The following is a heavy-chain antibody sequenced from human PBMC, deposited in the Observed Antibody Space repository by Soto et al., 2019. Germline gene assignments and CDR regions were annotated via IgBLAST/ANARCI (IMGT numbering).Heavy chain of an antibody. CDR1: GGTFSSYA. CDR3: ARSIAARRGPRGYYYYGMDV. CDR2: MNPNSGNT. Sequence: ASVKVSCKASGGTFSSYAISWVRQATGQGLEWMVCMNPNSGNTGYAQKFQGRVTMTRNTSISTAYMELSSLRSEDTAVYYCARSIAARRGPRGYYYYGMDVWGQGTTVTVSS. V-gene: IGHV1-8*02. D-gene: IGHD6-6*01. J-gene: IGHJ6*02.